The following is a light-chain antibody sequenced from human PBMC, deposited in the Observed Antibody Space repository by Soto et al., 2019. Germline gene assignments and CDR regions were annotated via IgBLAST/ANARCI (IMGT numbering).Light chain of an antibody. V-gene: IGKV3-15*01. CDR1: QFVSSR. CDR2: DTS. Sequence: DIVVTQSPANLYASPGERVTLSCRASQFVSSRLAWYQQRPGQVPRLLIYDTSTRAPGISARFSGSGSGTEFTLTISSLQSEDFAVYYCQEYIQWPPGMFGPGTKVDIK. J-gene: IGKJ1*01. CDR3: QEYIQWPPGM.